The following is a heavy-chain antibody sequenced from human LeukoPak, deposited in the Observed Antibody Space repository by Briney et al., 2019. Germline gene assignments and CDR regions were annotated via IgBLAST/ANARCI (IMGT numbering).Heavy chain of an antibody. CDR2: IYYSGST. Sequence: SETLSLTCAVSGGSISSGGYYWSWIRQHPGKGLEWIGYIYYSGSTNYNPSLKSRVTISVDTSKNQFSLKLSSVTAADTAVYYCARDRYYYDSSGYYSGGYYYGMDVWGQGTTVTVSS. D-gene: IGHD3-22*01. CDR1: GGSISSGGYY. J-gene: IGHJ6*02. V-gene: IGHV4-61*08. CDR3: ARDRYYYDSSGYYSGGYYYGMDV.